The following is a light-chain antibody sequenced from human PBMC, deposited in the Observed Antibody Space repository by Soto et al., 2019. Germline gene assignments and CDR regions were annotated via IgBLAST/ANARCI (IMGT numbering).Light chain of an antibody. CDR3: QQYGSSPWT. CDR1: QSVSSSY. J-gene: IGKJ1*01. Sequence: EIVLTQSPGTLSLAPGERATLSCRASQSVSSSYLAWYQLKPGQAPRLLIYGASSRATGIPDRFSGRGSGTDFTLTISRLEPEDFALYYCQQYGSSPWTFGQGTKVDSK. V-gene: IGKV3-20*01. CDR2: GAS.